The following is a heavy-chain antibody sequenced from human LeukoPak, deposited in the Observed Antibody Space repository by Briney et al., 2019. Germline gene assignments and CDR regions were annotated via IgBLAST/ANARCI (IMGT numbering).Heavy chain of an antibody. CDR3: ASGGSGSYSPHGY. CDR2: INHSGST. Sequence: PSETLSLTCAVYGGSFSGYYWSWIRQPPGKGLEWIGEINHSGSTNYNPSLKSRVTISVDTSKNQFSLKLSSVTAADTAVYYCASGGSGSYSPHGYWGQGTLVTVSS. CDR1: GGSFSGYY. V-gene: IGHV4-34*01. J-gene: IGHJ4*02. D-gene: IGHD3-10*01.